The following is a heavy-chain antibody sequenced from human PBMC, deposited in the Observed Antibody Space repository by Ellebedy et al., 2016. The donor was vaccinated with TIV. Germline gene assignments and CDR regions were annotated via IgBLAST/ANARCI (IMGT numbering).Heavy chain of an antibody. V-gene: IGHV4-34*01. J-gene: IGHJ4*02. CDR3: ARRDTYSFAY. CDR2: INHSGSA. D-gene: IGHD5-18*01. CDR1: GGSFSDYY. Sequence: SETLSLTXAVYGGSFSDYYWSWIRQPPGKGLEWIGEINHSGSANYNPSLKSRVTMSVDTSKNQFSLKLSSVTAADTAVYYCARRDTYSFAYWGQGTLVTVFS.